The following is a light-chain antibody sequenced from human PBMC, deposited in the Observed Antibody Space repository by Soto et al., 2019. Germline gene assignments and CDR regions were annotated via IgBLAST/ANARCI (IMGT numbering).Light chain of an antibody. CDR2: FGS. Sequence: SPLSLSVTPGEPASICCRSSECLLHSNGNNYLDWYFQRPGQSPQLLIYFGSTRASGVPDRFSGSGSGTDFTLKISRVEAEDVGVYCCTQALQPRWTFGQGTKVDI. J-gene: IGKJ1*01. V-gene: IGKV2-28*01. CDR3: TQALQPRWT. CDR1: ECLLHSNGNNY.